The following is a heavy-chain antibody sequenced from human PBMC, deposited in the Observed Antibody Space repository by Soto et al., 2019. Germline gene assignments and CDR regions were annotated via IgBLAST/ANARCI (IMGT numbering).Heavy chain of an antibody. J-gene: IGHJ1*01. Sequence: QVQLVESGGGLVKPGGSLRLSCAASGFTFSDYYMSWIRQAPGKGLEWVSYISSSSSYTNYADSVKGRFTISRDNAKNSLYLQMNSLRAEDTAVYYCARGVRAEIAVAVPENFQHWGQGTLVTVSS. CDR1: GFTFSDYY. V-gene: IGHV3-11*06. CDR2: ISSSSSYT. CDR3: ARGVRAEIAVAVPENFQH. D-gene: IGHD6-19*01.